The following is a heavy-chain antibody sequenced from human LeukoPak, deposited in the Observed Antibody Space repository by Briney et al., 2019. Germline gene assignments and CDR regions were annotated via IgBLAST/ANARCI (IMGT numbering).Heavy chain of an antibody. CDR1: GGSFSGYY. CDR3: ARGDFATIDY. Sequence: PSETLSLTCAVYGGSFSGYYWSWIRQPPGKGLEWIGEINHSGSTNYNPSLKSRVTISVDTSKNQFSLKLSSVTAADTAVYYRARGDFATIDYWGQGTLVTVSS. V-gene: IGHV4-34*01. D-gene: IGHD1-14*01. CDR2: INHSGST. J-gene: IGHJ4*02.